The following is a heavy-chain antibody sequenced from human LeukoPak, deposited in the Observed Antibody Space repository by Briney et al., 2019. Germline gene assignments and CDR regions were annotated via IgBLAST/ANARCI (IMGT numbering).Heavy chain of an antibody. CDR1: GFTFSNDP. V-gene: IGHV3-23*01. D-gene: IGHD3-22*01. Sequence: PGGSLRLSCAASGFTFSNDPMSWVRQTPGKGLEWVSAISGSGGSTYYADSVKGRFTISRDNSKNTLYLQMNSLRAEDTAVYYCAKDRYYYDSSGYYAPDAFDIWGQGTMVTVSS. CDR2: ISGSGGST. J-gene: IGHJ3*02. CDR3: AKDRYYYDSSGYYAPDAFDI.